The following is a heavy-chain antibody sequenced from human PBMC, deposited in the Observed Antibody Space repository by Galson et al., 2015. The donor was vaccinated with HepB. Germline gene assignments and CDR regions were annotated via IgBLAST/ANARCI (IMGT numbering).Heavy chain of an antibody. CDR3: AKDNQLYDSSGYYTPYYYYGMDV. CDR1: GFTFSSYA. J-gene: IGHJ6*02. V-gene: IGHV3-23*01. CDR2: ISGSGGST. D-gene: IGHD3-22*01. Sequence: SLRLSCAASGFTFSSYAMSWVRQAPGKGLEWVSAISGSGGSTYYADSVKGRFTISRDNSKNTLYLQMNSLRAEDTAVYYCAKDNQLYDSSGYYTPYYYYGMDVWGQGTTVTVSS.